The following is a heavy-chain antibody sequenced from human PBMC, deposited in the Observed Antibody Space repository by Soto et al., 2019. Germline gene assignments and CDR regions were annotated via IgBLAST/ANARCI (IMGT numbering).Heavy chain of an antibody. CDR1: GGTFNNYV. CDR3: AGRCDSTTCLGHFDY. D-gene: IGHD2-2*01. V-gene: IGHV1-69*06. Sequence: QVQLVQSGAEVKKPGSSVKVSCKASGGTFNNYVVNWVRQAPGQGLEWMGGILPIFATANYAQKFQGRVTITADKSTSTASMELTSLRSEDTAVYYCAGRCDSTTCLGHFDYWGQGTLVTVAS. J-gene: IGHJ4*02. CDR2: ILPIFATA.